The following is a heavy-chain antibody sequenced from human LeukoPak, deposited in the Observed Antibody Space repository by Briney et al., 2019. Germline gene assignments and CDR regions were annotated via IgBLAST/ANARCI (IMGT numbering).Heavy chain of an antibody. J-gene: IGHJ4*02. D-gene: IGHD3-22*01. CDR3: AKGHIPYYYYSSGYYYGDY. CDR1: GFTFSSYA. Sequence: GGSLRLSCAASGFTFSSYAMSWVRQAPGKGREWGSAISSSGGSTYYADYVKGRFNISRDNSKNTLYLQMNSLRAEDTAVYYCAKGHIPYYYYSSGYYYGDYGGQGPLVTVSS. CDR2: ISSSGGST. V-gene: IGHV3-23*01.